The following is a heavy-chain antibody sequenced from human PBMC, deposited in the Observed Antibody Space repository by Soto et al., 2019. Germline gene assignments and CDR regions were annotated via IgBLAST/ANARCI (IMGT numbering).Heavy chain of an antibody. CDR3: ASLTYYYDSSGYDVHAFDI. CDR2: IYYSGST. V-gene: IGHV4-59*01. D-gene: IGHD3-22*01. J-gene: IGHJ3*02. Sequence: SETLSLTCTVSGGSISSYYWSWIRQPPGKGLEWIGYIYYSGSTNYNPSLKSRVTISVDTSKNQFSLKLTSVTAADTAVYYCASLTYYYDSSGYDVHAFDIWGQGTMVTVSS. CDR1: GGSISSYY.